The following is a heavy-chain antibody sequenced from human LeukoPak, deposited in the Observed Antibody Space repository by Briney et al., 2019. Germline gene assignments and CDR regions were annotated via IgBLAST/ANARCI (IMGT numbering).Heavy chain of an antibody. CDR3: ARDPPGESVGTFDP. CDR2: IYTSGST. D-gene: IGHD3-10*01. CDR1: GGSISSYY. J-gene: IGHJ5*02. Sequence: PSETLSLTCTVSGGSISSYYWSWIRQPAGKGLEWIGRIYTSGSTNYNPSLKSRATMSVDTSKNQFSLKLSSVTAADTAVYYCARDPPGESVGTFDPWGQGTLVTVSS. V-gene: IGHV4-4*07.